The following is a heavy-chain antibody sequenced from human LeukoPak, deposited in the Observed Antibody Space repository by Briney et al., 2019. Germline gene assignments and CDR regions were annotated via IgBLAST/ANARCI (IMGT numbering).Heavy chain of an antibody. V-gene: IGHV3-7*01. CDR1: GFTFSIYW. CDR2: IKTDGSEK. D-gene: IGHD3-22*01. Sequence: QAGGSLRLSCAASGFTFSIYWMTWVRQAPGKGLQWVADIKTDGSEKYYVDSVKGRFTISRDNAKNSLYLQMNSLRAEDTAVYYCATYSSLNRREFQYWGQGTLLTVSS. CDR3: ATYSSLNRREFQY. J-gene: IGHJ1*01.